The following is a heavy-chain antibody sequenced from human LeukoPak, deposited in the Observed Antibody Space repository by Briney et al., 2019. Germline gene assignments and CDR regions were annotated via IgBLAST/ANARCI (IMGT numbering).Heavy chain of an antibody. CDR1: GYTFTSYG. CDR2: ISAYNGNT. J-gene: IGHJ4*02. CDR3: ARSLGRGDVLSSGLPFDY. Sequence: VASVKVSCKASGYTFTSYGISWVRQAPGQGLEWMGWISAYNGNTNYAQRLQGRVTMTTDTSTSTAYMELRSLRSDETAVYFCARSLGRGDVLSSGLPFDYWGQGTLVTVSS. V-gene: IGHV1-18*01. D-gene: IGHD6-19*01.